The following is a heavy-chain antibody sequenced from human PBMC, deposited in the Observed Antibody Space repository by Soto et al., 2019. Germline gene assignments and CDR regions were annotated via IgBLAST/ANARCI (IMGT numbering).Heavy chain of an antibody. Sequence: SETLSLTCAVSGDSIGGGGFSWNWIRQSPGKGLEWIGYIYPSGTSYFNPSLKSRVSISLDKSRNQFSLRLSSMTAADTAVYYCARGHYFGSGSTDWGHGTLVTVSS. CDR2: IYPSGTS. CDR1: GDSIGGGGFS. V-gene: IGHV4-30-2*06. D-gene: IGHD3-10*01. CDR3: ARGHYFGSGSTD. J-gene: IGHJ4*01.